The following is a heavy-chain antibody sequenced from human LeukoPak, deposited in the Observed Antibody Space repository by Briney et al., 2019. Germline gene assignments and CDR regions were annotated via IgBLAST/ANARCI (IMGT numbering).Heavy chain of an antibody. V-gene: IGHV3-23*01. CDR2: IGPSVYST. J-gene: IGHJ4*02. Sequence: GGSLRLSCIGSEFTFSSYTMGWVRLAPGKGLEWVSAIGPSVYSTYYADSVKGRFTISRDNSKNTLYLQMDSLRAEDTAVYYCVRKSLGSGSWTYYFGYWGQGTLVTVSS. D-gene: IGHD3-10*02. CDR1: EFTFSSYT. CDR3: VRKSLGSGSWTYYFGY.